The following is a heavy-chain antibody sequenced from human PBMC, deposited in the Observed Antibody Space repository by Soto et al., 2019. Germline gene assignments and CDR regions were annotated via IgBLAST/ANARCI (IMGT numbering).Heavy chain of an antibody. CDR1: GFTFSDYY. D-gene: IGHD5-12*01. CDR2: ISSSGSTI. CDR3: ARDRRKDGYNYVFDY. V-gene: IGHV3-11*01. J-gene: IGHJ4*02. Sequence: GGSLRLSCAASGFTFSDYYMSWIRQAPGKGLEWVSYISSSGSTIYYADSVKGRFTSSRDNAKNSLYLQMNSLRAEDTAVYYCARDRRKDGYNYVFDYWGQGTLVTVSS.